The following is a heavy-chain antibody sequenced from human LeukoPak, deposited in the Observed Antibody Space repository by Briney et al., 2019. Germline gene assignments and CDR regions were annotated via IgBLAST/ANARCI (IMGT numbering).Heavy chain of an antibody. CDR2: ISGSGDYT. CDR3: AKDPQFFDY. D-gene: IGHD6-19*01. J-gene: IGHJ4*02. Sequence: GGSLRLSCTASGFTFGDYAMSWVRQAPGKGLEWLSVISGSGDYTYYADSVKGRFTISRDNSKNTLYLQMNSLRAEDTAVYYCAKDPQFFDYWGQGTLVTVSS. V-gene: IGHV3-23*01. CDR1: GFTFGDYA.